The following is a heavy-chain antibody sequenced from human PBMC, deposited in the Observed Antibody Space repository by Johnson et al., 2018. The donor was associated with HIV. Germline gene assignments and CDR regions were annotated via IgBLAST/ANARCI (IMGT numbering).Heavy chain of an antibody. Sequence: VQLVESGGGLVQPGRSLRLSCTASGFTFGDYAMSWFRQAPGKGLEWVGFIRSKAYGGTTEYAASVKGRFTISRDDSKSIAYLQMNSLKTEDTALYYCTRGGWRDIVVVIAPDAFDIWGQGTMVTVSS. CDR2: IRSKAYGGTT. CDR1: GFTFGDYA. D-gene: IGHD2-21*01. CDR3: TRGGWRDIVVVIAPDAFDI. J-gene: IGHJ3*02. V-gene: IGHV3-49*03.